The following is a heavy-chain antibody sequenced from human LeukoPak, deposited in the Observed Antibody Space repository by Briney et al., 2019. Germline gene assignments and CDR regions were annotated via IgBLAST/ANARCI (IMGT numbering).Heavy chain of an antibody. CDR2: INTDGTTT. CDR3: AKDLTWNTADY. Sequence: GGSLRLSCAASAFTFSTSWMHWFRHAPGNGRVWVSRINTDGTTTGYADSVRGRFTISRDNAKNTLYLQMNGLRAEDTAVYYCAKDLTWNTADYWGQGALVTVSS. D-gene: IGHD1/OR15-1a*01. CDR1: AFTFSTSW. J-gene: IGHJ4*02. V-gene: IGHV3-74*01.